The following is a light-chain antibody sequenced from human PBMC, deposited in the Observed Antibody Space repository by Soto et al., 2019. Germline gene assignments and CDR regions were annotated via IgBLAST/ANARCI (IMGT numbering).Light chain of an antibody. CDR3: SSYTTSSTLDV. CDR1: SSDIGSYNY. CDR2: EVS. Sequence: QSVLTQTASVSGSPGQSITISCTGTSSDIGSYNYVSWYQHHPGKAPELMIYEVSYWPSGVSDRFSGSKSGNTASLTISGLQAEDEADYYCSSYTTSSTLDVFGTGTKVTVL. J-gene: IGLJ1*01. V-gene: IGLV2-14*01.